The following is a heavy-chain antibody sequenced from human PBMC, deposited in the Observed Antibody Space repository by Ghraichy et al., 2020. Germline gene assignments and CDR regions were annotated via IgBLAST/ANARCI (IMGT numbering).Heavy chain of an antibody. J-gene: IGHJ2*01. V-gene: IGHV3-72*01. CDR2: SRTKAERYNT. Sequence: GGSLRLSCVASGFTISDHHMDWVRQPPGKGLEWVGRSRTKAERYNTEHAASVKGRLTISRDDSRNTLYLQMDNLKSEDAAVYYCVRQKRDCFGDDCYHHYFDLWGRGTLVSVSS. CDR1: GFTISDHH. D-gene: IGHD2-21*02. CDR3: VRQKRDCFGDDCYHHYFDL.